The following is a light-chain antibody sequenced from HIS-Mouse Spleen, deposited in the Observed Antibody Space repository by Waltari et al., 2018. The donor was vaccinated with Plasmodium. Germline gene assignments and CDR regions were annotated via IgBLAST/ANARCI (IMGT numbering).Light chain of an antibody. CDR1: QGISSY. CDR3: QPYYSYPLT. J-gene: IGKJ4*01. CDR2: AAS. Sequence: AIRMTQSPSSFSASTGDRVTITCRASQGISSYLAWYQQKPGKAPKLLIYAASTLQSGVPSRFSGSGSGTDFTLTFSCLQSEDFATYYCQPYYSYPLTFGGGTKVEIK. V-gene: IGKV1-8*01.